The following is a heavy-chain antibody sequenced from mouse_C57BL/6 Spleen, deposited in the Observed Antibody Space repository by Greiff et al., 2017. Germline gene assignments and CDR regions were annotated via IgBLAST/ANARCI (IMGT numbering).Heavy chain of an antibody. CDR1: GYTFTSYW. CDR2: IDPSDSYT. V-gene: IGHV1-69*01. D-gene: IGHD1-1*01. CDR3: ARREVTTDAMDY. Sequence: VQLQQPGAELVMPGASVKLSCKASGYTFTSYWMHWVKQRPGQGLEWIGEIDPSDSYTNYNQKFKGKSTLTVDKSSSTAYMQLSSLTSEDSAVYYCARREVTTDAMDYWGQGTSVTVSS. J-gene: IGHJ4*01.